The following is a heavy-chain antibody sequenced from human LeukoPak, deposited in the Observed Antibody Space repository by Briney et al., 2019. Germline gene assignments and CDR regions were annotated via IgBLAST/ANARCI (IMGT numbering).Heavy chain of an antibody. J-gene: IGHJ6*04. CDR3: ARDRYYYDSSGYIRMDV. D-gene: IGHD3-22*01. CDR2: IYTSGST. V-gene: IGHV4-4*07. CDR1: GGSISSYY. Sequence: PSETLSLTCTVSGGSISSYYWSWIRQPAGKGLEWIGRIYTSGSTNYNPSLKSRVTMSVDTSKNQFSLKLNSVTAADTAVYYCARDRYYYDSSGYIRMDVWGKGTTVTISS.